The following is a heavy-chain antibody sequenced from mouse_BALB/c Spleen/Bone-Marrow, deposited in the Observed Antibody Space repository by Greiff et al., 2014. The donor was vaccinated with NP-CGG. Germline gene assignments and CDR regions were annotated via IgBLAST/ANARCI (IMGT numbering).Heavy chain of an antibody. D-gene: IGHD2-4*01. J-gene: IGHJ2*01. V-gene: IGHV1S132*01. CDR2: IFPGTGTT. CDR3: AREGISTVIATAYYFDY. Sequence: VQLQQSGAELVKPGASVKLSCKTSGYTFTSYWIQWVKQRPGQGLGWIGEIFPGTGTTYYNEKFKDKATLTIDTSSSTAYMQLSSLTSEDSAVYFCAREGISTVIATAYYFDYWGQGSTLTVSS. CDR1: GYTFTSYW.